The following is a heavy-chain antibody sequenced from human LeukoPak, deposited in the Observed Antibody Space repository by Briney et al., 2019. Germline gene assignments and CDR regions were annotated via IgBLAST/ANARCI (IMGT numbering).Heavy chain of an antibody. J-gene: IGHJ4*02. V-gene: IGHV3-15*01. D-gene: IGHD1-26*01. CDR3: TTGGRNGAFQFDS. CDR2: IKSETDGGAT. Sequence: PGGSLRLSCAASGFTFNNAWMSWVRQAPGKGLEWAARIKSETDGGATHYAAPVQGRFTISRDDSEKTLFLQMNSLKTEDTAVYYCTTGGRNGAFQFDSWGQGTLVTVSS. CDR1: GFTFNNAW.